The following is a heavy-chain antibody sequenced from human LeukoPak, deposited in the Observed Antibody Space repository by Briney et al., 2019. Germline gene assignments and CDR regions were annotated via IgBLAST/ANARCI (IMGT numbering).Heavy chain of an antibody. CDR1: GLMFNDYY. CDR2: IGSSGTTI. J-gene: IGHJ6*03. D-gene: IGHD3-16*01. CDR3: ARGGDVIGTNYYMDV. Sequence: GGSLRLSCAASGLMFNDYYMSWIRQAPGKGLEWVSYIGSSGTTIYYADSVKGRFTISRDNANNSLYLQMNSLRAEDTAVYYCARGGDVIGTNYYMDVWGKGTTVTVSS. V-gene: IGHV3-11*01.